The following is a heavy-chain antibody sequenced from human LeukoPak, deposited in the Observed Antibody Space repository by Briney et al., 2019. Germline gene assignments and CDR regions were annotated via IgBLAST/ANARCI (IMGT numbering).Heavy chain of an antibody. CDR3: ARNMVGETTFDY. CDR1: GGSISSNNW. J-gene: IGHJ4*02. Sequence: SGTLSLTCAVSGGSISSNNWWSWVRQPPGKGLEWIGEISHSGSTGYNPSLKSRVTISVDKSKNHFSLKLSSVTAADTAEYYCARNMVGETTFDYWGQGTLVTVSS. V-gene: IGHV4-4*02. D-gene: IGHD2/OR15-2a*01. CDR2: ISHSGST.